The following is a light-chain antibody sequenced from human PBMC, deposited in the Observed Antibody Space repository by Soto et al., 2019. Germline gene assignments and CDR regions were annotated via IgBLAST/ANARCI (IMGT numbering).Light chain of an antibody. V-gene: IGLV1-40*01. CDR2: GNS. J-gene: IGLJ1*01. Sequence: QSVLKQPPSVSGAPGQRVTITCTGSSSNIGAGYDVHWYQQLPGTAPKLLIYGNSNRPSGVPDRFSGSKSGTSASLAITGLQAEDEADYYCQSYDSSLSGYVFGTGTKVTDL. CDR1: SSNIGAGYD. CDR3: QSYDSSLSGYV.